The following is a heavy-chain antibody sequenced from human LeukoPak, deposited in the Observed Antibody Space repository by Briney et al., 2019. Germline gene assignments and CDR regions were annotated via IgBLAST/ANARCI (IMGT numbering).Heavy chain of an antibody. D-gene: IGHD2-2*01. CDR3: AEDREYQLLRYYYYYMDV. CDR2: ISGSGGST. CDR1: GLTFSSYA. J-gene: IGHJ6*03. V-gene: IGHV3-23*01. Sequence: GGSLRLSCAASGLTFSSYAMSWVRQAPGKGLEWVSAISGSGGSTYYADSVKGRFTISRDNSKNTLYLQMNSLRAEDTAVYYCAEDREYQLLRYYYYYMDVWGKGTTVTVSS.